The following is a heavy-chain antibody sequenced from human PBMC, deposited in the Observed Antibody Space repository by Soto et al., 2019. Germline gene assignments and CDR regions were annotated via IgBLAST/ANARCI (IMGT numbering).Heavy chain of an antibody. CDR2: ISGSGDKT. Sequence: EVPLLESGGGLAQTGGSLRLSCAASGFTFSSYAMNWVRQAPGKGLEWVSFISGSGDKTYYADSVKGRLTISIDNSERALSLKMTSLTPDDTAVYYCANRNTMTRGGPAFDDWGQGTLVTVSS. CDR3: ANRNTMTRGGPAFDD. V-gene: IGHV3-23*01. CDR1: GFTFSSYA. J-gene: IGHJ4*02. D-gene: IGHD3-10*01.